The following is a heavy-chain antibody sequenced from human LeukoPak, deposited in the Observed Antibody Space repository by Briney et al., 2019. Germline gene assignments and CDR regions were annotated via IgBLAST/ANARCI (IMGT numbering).Heavy chain of an antibody. V-gene: IGHV3-21*01. J-gene: IGHJ4*02. CDR1: GFTFSSYT. D-gene: IGHD6-13*01. CDR2: ITSGSYI. Sequence: GGSLRLSCVASGFTFSSYTMNWVRHAPGKGLEWVSSITSGSYIYYAESVKGRFTISRDNAKNSLYLQMNSLRAEDTAVYYCARDPAADDYWGQGTLVTVSS. CDR3: ARDPAADDY.